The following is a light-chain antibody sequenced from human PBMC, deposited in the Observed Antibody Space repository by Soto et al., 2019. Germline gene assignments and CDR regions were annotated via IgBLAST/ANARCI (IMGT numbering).Light chain of an antibody. V-gene: IGKV3-11*01. CDR2: DAS. J-gene: IGKJ1*01. CDR1: QSISIY. Sequence: EIVLTQSPATLSLSPGDRATLSCRASQSISIYLAWYQQKPGQAPRLLIFDASNRATGIPARFSGSGAGTDFTLTISSLEPEDFAVYYCQQRSNWPRTFGQGTKVEI. CDR3: QQRSNWPRT.